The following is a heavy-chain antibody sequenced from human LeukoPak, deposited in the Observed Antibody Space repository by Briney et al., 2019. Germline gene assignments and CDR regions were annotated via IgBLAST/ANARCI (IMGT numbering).Heavy chain of an antibody. Sequence: PSETLSLTCAVYGGSFSGYYWSWIRQPPGKGLEWIGEINHSGSTNYNPSLKSRVTISVDASKNQFSLKLSSVTAADTAVYYCARGPGVVGAALWGQGTLVTVSS. V-gene: IGHV4-34*01. D-gene: IGHD1-26*01. J-gene: IGHJ4*02. CDR1: GGSFSGYY. CDR3: ARGPGVVGAAL. CDR2: INHSGST.